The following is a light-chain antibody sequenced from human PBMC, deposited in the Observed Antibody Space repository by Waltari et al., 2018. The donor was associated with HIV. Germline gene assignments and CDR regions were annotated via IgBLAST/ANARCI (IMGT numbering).Light chain of an antibody. J-gene: IGLJ3*02. CDR3: AAWDDSLSGWV. CDR2: RDN. V-gene: IGLV1-47*01. CDR1: SSNIGSNY. Sequence: QSVLTPPPSASGTPGQSVTIPCSGSSSNIGSNYVYWYQHFPGTTPKPLIYRDNSRPSGVPDQFSGSKSGTSASLAISGLRSEDEADYYCAAWDDSLSGWVFGGGTKLTVL.